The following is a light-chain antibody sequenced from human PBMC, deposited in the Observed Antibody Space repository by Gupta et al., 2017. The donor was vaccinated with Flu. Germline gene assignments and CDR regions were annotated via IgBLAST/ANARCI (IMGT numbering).Light chain of an antibody. V-gene: IGKV2-28*01. J-gene: IGKJ2*01. CDR3: RQTLQTPYT. CDR1: QSLLKNVEYNH. Sequence: DIVMTQSPLSLPVTPGEPASISCRSSQSLLKNVEYNHVDWFLQRPGQSPQLLIYLGSYRASGVPDRFSGSGSGTDFTLTISRVEAEDVGVYYCRQTLQTPYTFGQGTKLEI. CDR2: LGS.